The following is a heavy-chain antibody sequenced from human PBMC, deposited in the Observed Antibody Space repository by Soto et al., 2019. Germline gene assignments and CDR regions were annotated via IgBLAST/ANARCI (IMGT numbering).Heavy chain of an antibody. D-gene: IGHD3-10*01. V-gene: IGHV3-48*01. Sequence: EVQLVESGGGLVQPGGSLRLSCAASGFTFSSYSMNWVRQAPGKGLEWVSYISSSSSTIYYADSVKGRFTISRDNAKNSLYLQMNSLRAEDTAVYYCAREKSDYYGSGSYLDYWGQGTLVIVSS. CDR1: GFTFSSYS. CDR3: AREKSDYYGSGSYLDY. CDR2: ISSSSSTI. J-gene: IGHJ4*02.